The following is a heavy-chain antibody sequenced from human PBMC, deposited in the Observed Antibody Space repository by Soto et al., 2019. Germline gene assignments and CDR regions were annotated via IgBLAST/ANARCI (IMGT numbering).Heavy chain of an antibody. V-gene: IGHV5-10-1*01. J-gene: IGHJ6*02. Sequence: PGESLKISCKGSGYSFTSYWISWVRQMPGKGLEWMGRIDPSDSYTNYSPSFQGHVTISADKSISTAYLQWSSLKASDTAMYYCASISITMVRGVILSGYYYYGMDVWGQGTTVTVSS. CDR2: IDPSDSYT. CDR3: ASISITMVRGVILSGYYYYGMDV. D-gene: IGHD3-10*01. CDR1: GYSFTSYW.